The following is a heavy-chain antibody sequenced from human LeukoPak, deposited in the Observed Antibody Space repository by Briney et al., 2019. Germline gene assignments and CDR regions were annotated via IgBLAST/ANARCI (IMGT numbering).Heavy chain of an antibody. CDR1: GGSISSGSYY. V-gene: IGHV4-61*02. Sequence: PSETLSLTCTVSGGSISSGSYYWSWIRQPAVKGLEWIGRIYTSGSTNYNPSLKSRVTISVDTSKNQFSLKLSSVTAADTAVYYCARAPSGSWSYYFDYWGQGTLVTVSS. J-gene: IGHJ4*02. CDR3: ARAPSGSWSYYFDY. CDR2: IYTSGST. D-gene: IGHD6-13*01.